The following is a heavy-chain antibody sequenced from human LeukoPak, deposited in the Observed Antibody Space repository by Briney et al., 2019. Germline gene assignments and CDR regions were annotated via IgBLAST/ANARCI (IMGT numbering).Heavy chain of an antibody. D-gene: IGHD2-2*01. CDR1: GFTFSSYW. CDR3: ARGYCTSPSGYVGGAFDV. Sequence: PGGSLRLSCAASGFTFSSYWIHWVRQAPGKGLVWVSRINTDESTTNYADSVKGRFTISRDNAKNTLYLQMTSLRAEDTAVYYCARGYCTSPSGYVGGAFDVWGQGTVVTVSS. V-gene: IGHV3-74*01. J-gene: IGHJ3*01. CDR2: INTDESTT.